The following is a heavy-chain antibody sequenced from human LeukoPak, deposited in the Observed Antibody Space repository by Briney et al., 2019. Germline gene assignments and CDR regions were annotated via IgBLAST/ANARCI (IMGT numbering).Heavy chain of an antibody. J-gene: IGHJ4*02. V-gene: IGHV3-11*01. D-gene: IGHD5-24*01. CDR3: ARDRLEMAFDY. Sequence: GGSLRLSCAASGFTFSDYYMSWIRQAPRKGLEWVSYISSSGSTIYYADSVKGRFTISRDNAKNSLYLQMNSLRAEDTAVYYCARDRLEMAFDYWGQGTLVTVSS. CDR1: GFTFSDYY. CDR2: ISSSGSTI.